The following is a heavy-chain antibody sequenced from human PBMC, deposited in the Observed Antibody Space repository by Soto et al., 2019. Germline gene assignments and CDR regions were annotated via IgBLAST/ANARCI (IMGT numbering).Heavy chain of an antibody. Sequence: SETLSLTCAVSGASIESGHWWNWVRQAPGKGLEWIGEIFHSGSTTYNPSLKSRVTMSIDRSKNQFSLNLNSVTAADTAFYYCARAPGAGPWYIDYWGQGTLVTVSS. CDR3: ARAPGAGPWYIDY. D-gene: IGHD6-19*01. CDR2: IFHSGST. V-gene: IGHV4-4*02. CDR1: GASIESGHW. J-gene: IGHJ4*02.